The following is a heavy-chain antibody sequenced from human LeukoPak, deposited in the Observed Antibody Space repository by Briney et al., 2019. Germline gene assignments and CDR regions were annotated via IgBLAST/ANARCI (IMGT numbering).Heavy chain of an antibody. CDR2: ISGSGGST. V-gene: IGHV3-23*01. D-gene: IGHD5-24*01. CDR1: GGSISSGGYY. CDR3: AKGAHSRDGYNYHFDY. Sequence: LSLTCTVSGGSISSGGYYWSWIRQHPGKGLEWVSAISGSGGSTYYADSVKGRSTISRDNSKNTLYLQMNSLRAEDTAVYYCAKGAHSRDGYNYHFDYWGQGTLVTVSS. J-gene: IGHJ4*02.